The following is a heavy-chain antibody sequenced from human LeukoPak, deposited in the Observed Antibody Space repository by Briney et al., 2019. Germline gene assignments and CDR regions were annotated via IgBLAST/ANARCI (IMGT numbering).Heavy chain of an antibody. D-gene: IGHD6-13*01. Sequence: SQTLSLTCALSGDSVSSNSAAWNWLRQSPSRRLEWLGRTYYRSKWYNDYAVSVKSRITINPDTSKNQFSLQLNSVTPEDTAVYYCARIVAAAGTTDYWGQGTLVTVSS. CDR1: GDSVSSNSAA. V-gene: IGHV6-1*01. CDR2: TYYRSKWYN. CDR3: ARIVAAAGTTDY. J-gene: IGHJ4*02.